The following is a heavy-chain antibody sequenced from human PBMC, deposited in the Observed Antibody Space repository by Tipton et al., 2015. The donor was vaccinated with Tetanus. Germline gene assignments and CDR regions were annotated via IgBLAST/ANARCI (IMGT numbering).Heavy chain of an antibody. CDR3: VRDGGSSGWLAY. Sequence: SLRLSCAASGFTFSTFVMVWVRQAPGKGLEWVSTIIAGGGTTHYADSVKGRFSISRDNAKNTLYLQMNSLRVEDTAVYYCVRDGGSSGWLAYWGQGTLVTVSS. V-gene: IGHV3-23*01. CDR2: IIAGGGTT. CDR1: GFTFSTFV. D-gene: IGHD6-19*01. J-gene: IGHJ4*02.